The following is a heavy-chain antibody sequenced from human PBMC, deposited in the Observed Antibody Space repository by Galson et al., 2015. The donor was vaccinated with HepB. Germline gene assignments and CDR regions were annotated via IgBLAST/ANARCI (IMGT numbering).Heavy chain of an antibody. CDR1: GYTFTGYY. J-gene: IGHJ5*02. CDR3: ARGGWNDVGAENWFDP. CDR2: INPNSGGT. V-gene: IGHV1-2*06. D-gene: IGHD1-1*01. Sequence: SVKVSCKASGYTFTGYYMHWVRQAPGQGLEWMGRINPNSGGTNYAQKFQGRVTMTRDTSISTAYMELSRLRSDDTAVYYCARGGWNDVGAENWFDPWGQGTLVTVSS.